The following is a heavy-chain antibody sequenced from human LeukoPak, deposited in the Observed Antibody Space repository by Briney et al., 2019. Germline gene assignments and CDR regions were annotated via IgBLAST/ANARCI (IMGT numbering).Heavy chain of an antibody. J-gene: IGHJ4*02. CDR3: ARDGKFGDFWSE. V-gene: IGHV1-46*01. D-gene: IGHD3-3*01. CDR1: GYTFTSYY. CDR2: INPSGGST. Sequence: ASVKVSCKASGYTFTSYYMHWVRQAPGQGLEWMGIINPSGGSTSYAQKFQGRVTMTRDTSTSTVYMELSSLRSDDTAVYYCARDGKFGDFWSEWGQGTLVTVSS.